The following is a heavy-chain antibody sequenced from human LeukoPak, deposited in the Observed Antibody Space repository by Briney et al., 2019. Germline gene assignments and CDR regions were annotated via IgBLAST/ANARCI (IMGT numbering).Heavy chain of an antibody. Sequence: SETLSLTCTISYGSISRGNYYWSWIRQPAGKGLEWIGSIYYSGSTYYNPSLKSRVTISVDTSKNQFSLKLSSVTAADTTVYYCVGKGSGSYLYYYYYYMDVWGKGTTVTISS. CDR3: VGKGSGSYLYYYYYYMDV. J-gene: IGHJ6*03. V-gene: IGHV4-39*01. CDR2: IYYSGST. D-gene: IGHD3-10*01. CDR1: YGSISRGNYY.